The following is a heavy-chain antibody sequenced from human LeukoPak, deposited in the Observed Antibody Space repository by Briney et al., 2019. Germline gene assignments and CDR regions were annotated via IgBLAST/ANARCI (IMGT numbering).Heavy chain of an antibody. CDR2: IVVGSGNT. D-gene: IGHD6-13*01. J-gene: IGHJ5*02. Sequence: ASVKVSCKASGFTFTSSAMQWVRQARGQRLEWIGWIVVGSGNTNYAQKFQERVTITRDMSTSTAYMELSSLRSEDTAVYYCAADLTASYSSSWYLPNWFDPWGQGTLVTVSS. CDR3: AADLTASYSSSWYLPNWFDP. CDR1: GFTFTSSA. V-gene: IGHV1-58*02.